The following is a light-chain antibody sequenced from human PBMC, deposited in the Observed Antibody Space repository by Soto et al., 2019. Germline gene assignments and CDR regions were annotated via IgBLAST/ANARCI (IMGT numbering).Light chain of an antibody. V-gene: IGLV2-14*03. J-gene: IGLJ3*02. Sequence: QSALTQPASVSGSPGRSITISCTGSSSNVGAYNYVSWYQHPPGKAPKLLIYGVTNRPSGIPSRFVGSSSGNTASLTISGLQAEDEAHYYCNSYTGTHAPIMFGGGTKLTVL. CDR1: SSNVGAYNY. CDR2: GVT. CDR3: NSYTGTHAPIM.